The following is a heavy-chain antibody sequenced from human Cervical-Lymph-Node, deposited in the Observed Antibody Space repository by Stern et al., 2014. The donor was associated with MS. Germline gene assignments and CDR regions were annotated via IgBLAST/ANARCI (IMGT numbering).Heavy chain of an antibody. J-gene: IGHJ3*02. D-gene: IGHD1-26*01. V-gene: IGHV3-21*01. CDR1: GFTITGYS. Sequence: EVQLVESGGGLVKPGGSLRLSCVSSGFTITGYSMNWVRQAPGQGLEWVSSISTTSRFIYYAESMRGRFTATRDNAENSLYLQMNSLRVEDTAIYYCARGHSGSYQRGDAFDIWGQGTMVTVSS. CDR3: ARGHSGSYQRGDAFDI. CDR2: ISTTSRFI.